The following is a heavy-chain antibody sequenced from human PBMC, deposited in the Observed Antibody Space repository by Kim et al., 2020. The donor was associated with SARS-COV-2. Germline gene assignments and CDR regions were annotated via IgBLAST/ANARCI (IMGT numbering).Heavy chain of an antibody. Sequence: GGSLRLSCATSGFTFTGYAMHWVRQAPGKGLEWVSIIDDDDGKTYYADSVKGRFTISRDNSKNTLYLQMNSLRAEDTAVYYCMKGGWGWWWDHCDLWGR. V-gene: IGHV3-23*01. CDR3: MKGGWGWWWDHCDL. CDR1: GFTFTGYA. CDR2: IDDDDGKT. D-gene: IGHD2-21*01. J-gene: IGHJ2*01.